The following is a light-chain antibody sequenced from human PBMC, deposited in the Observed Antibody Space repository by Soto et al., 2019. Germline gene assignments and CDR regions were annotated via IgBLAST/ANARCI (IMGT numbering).Light chain of an antibody. CDR3: STYAYTNSLHV. CDR1: SSDVGGYNY. CDR2: EVS. Sequence: QSVLTKPPSASGSPGQSVTISCTGTSSDVGGYNYVSWYQQHPGKAPKLMIYEVSKRPSGVPDRFSGSKSGNTASLTVSGLQAEYEANYYASTYAYTNSLHVFRTVTK. J-gene: IGLJ1*01. V-gene: IGLV2-8*01.